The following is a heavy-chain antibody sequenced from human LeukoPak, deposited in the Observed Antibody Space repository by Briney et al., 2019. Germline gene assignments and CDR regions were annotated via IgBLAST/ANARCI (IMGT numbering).Heavy chain of an antibody. J-gene: IGHJ4*02. CDR1: GFTFSSYA. Sequence: SGGSLRLSCAASGFTFSSYAMSWVRQAPGKGLEWVSAISGSGGSTYYADSVKGRFTISRDNSKNTLYLQMNSLRAEDTAVYYCAKDRAPRTRFLEWLYSPFDYWGQGTLVTVSS. D-gene: IGHD3-3*01. CDR3: AKDRAPRTRFLEWLYSPFDY. V-gene: IGHV3-23*01. CDR2: ISGSGGST.